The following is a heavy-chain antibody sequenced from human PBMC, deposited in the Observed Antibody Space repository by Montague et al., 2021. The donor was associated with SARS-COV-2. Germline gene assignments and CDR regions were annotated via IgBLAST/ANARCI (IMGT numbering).Heavy chain of an antibody. J-gene: IGHJ4*02. CDR2: TYYRSKWNY. CDR1: GDSDASEKAA. Sequence: YAISGDSDASEKAARNWKRQTPAIDPHRQGVTYYRSKWNYDYAVSVKSRMTISPDTSKNQFSLQLSSVTPEDRAVYYCARDPRYSLSWSFDYWGQGTLVTVSS. V-gene: IGHV6-1*01. CDR3: ARDPRYSLSWSFDY. D-gene: IGHD6-13*01.